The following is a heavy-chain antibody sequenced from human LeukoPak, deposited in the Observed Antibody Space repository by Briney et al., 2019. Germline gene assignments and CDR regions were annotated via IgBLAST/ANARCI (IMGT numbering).Heavy chain of an antibody. CDR1: GFTFSTYA. CDR2: ISYDGSNK. J-gene: IGHJ4*02. Sequence: GGSLRLSCAASGFTFSTYAMHWVRQGPGKGLEWVAVISYDGSNKYYADSVKGRFTISRDNSKNTLSVQMNSLRPEDTAVYYCARDRTSGDYSFDFWGQGTLVTVSS. CDR3: ARDRTSGDYSFDF. D-gene: IGHD4-17*01. V-gene: IGHV3-30-3*01.